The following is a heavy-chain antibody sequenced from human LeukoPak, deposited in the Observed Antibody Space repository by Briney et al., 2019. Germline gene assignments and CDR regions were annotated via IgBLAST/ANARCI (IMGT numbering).Heavy chain of an antibody. CDR3: AKDRQQLVRYWIDP. D-gene: IGHD6-13*01. CDR1: GFTFSSYA. CDR2: ISGSGGST. Sequence: GGSLRLSCVASGFTFSSYAMSWVRQAPGKGLEWVSAISGSGGSTYYADSVKGRFTISRDNSKNTLYLQMNSLRAEDTAVYCCAKDRQQLVRYWIDPWGQGTQVTVSS. J-gene: IGHJ5*02. V-gene: IGHV3-23*01.